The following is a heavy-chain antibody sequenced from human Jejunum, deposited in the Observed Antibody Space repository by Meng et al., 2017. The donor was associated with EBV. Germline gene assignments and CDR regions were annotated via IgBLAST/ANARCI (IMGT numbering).Heavy chain of an antibody. Sequence: VQPVVSGGSLVQPGASPALSCASSGFTFSTYWMPWVRQAPGKGLVWVSRIYGDGSPTSYADSVKGRFTISRDNAKNTLFLQMSSLGDEDSGIYFCARAPGATLLDYWGQGTLVTVSS. V-gene: IGHV3-74*01. J-gene: IGHJ4*02. D-gene: IGHD1-26*01. CDR1: GFTFSTYW. CDR3: ARAPGATLLDY. CDR2: IYGDGSPT.